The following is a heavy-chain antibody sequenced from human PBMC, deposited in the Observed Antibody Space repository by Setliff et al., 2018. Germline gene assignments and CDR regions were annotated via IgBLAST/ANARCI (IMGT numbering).Heavy chain of an antibody. CDR1: GGTFSSYS. CDR3: ARTSRDGATYMDV. V-gene: IGHV1-69*05. CDR2: ITPIFGTS. D-gene: IGHD3-10*01. Sequence: SVKVSCKASGGTFSSYSISWVRQAPGQGLEWMGGITPIFGTSKHAQKFQGRVTITTDESMNTAYMELSSLRSDDTAVYYCARTSRDGATYMDVWGKGTTVTVSS. J-gene: IGHJ6*03.